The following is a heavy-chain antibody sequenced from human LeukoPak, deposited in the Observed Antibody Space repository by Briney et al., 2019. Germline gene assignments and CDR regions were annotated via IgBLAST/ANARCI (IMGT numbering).Heavy chain of an antibody. CDR2: INPNSGGT. J-gene: IGHJ4*02. Sequence: ASAKVSCKASGYTFTGYYMHWVRQAPGQGLEWMGWINPNSGGTNYAQKFQGWVTMTRDTSISTAYMELSRLRSDDTAVYYCARGWRGYSGSYFDYWGQGTLVTVSS. D-gene: IGHD1-26*01. CDR3: ARGWRGYSGSYFDY. V-gene: IGHV1-2*04. CDR1: GYTFTGYY.